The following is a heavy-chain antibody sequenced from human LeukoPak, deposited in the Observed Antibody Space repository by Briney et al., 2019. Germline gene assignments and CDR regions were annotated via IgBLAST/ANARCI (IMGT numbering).Heavy chain of an antibody. CDR1: GFTFSSSA. CDR3: ARVSGSYSD. Sequence: PGGSLRLSCAASGFTFSSSAIHWVRQAPGKGLEWVAVISYDGNNKYFGDFVRGRFTISRDNSKNTLYLQMNSLRAEDTAVYYCARVSGSYSDWGQGTMVTVSS. V-gene: IGHV3-30*14. CDR2: ISYDGNNK. D-gene: IGHD1-26*01. J-gene: IGHJ4*02.